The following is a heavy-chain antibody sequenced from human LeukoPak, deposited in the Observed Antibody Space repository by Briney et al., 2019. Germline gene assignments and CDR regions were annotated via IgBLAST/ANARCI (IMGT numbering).Heavy chain of an antibody. CDR2: MTQDGGGK. V-gene: IGHV3-7*01. Sequence: PGGSLRLSCAASGVTVSRYWMSWVRQAPGKGLEWVAMMTQDGGGKYYVDSVNGRFTISGDNAKNSLYLQMNSLRAEDTAVYYCARGGGDSWGQGTLVTVSS. CDR1: GVTVSRYW. CDR3: ARGGGDS. J-gene: IGHJ4*02. D-gene: IGHD3-10*01.